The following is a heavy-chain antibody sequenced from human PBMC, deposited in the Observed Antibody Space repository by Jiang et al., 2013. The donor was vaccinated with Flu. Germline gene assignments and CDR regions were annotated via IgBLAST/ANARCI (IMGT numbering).Heavy chain of an antibody. J-gene: IGHJ4*02. V-gene: IGHV4-39*01. CDR3: ARHRWDLHSSHFDY. Sequence: GSGLVKPSETLFLTCNVSGASISRNSYYWGWIRQPPGKGLDWIGSIYHTGSTYYNPSLKSRVTISVNTSRNQISLTLSSVTAADTALYYCARHRWDLHSSHFDYWGQGTLITVSS. CDR1: GASISRNSYY. CDR2: IYHTGST. D-gene: IGHD5-24*01.